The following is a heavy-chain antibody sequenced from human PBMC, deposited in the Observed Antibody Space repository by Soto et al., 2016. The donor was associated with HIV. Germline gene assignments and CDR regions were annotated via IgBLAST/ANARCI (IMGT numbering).Heavy chain of an antibody. V-gene: IGHV4-34*02. CDR3: ALTPPXFRGVVPKLYFQH. Sequence: QVQLQQWGAGLLKPSETLSLTCAVYGGSFSGYYWSWIRQPPGKGLEWIGQINHSRSTNYNPSLKSRVTISVDTSKNQFSLNLSSVTAADTAVYYCALTPPXFRGVVPKLYFQHWGQGTLVTVSS. D-gene: IGHD3-10*01. CDR2: INHSRST. J-gene: IGHJ1*01. CDR1: GGSFSGYY.